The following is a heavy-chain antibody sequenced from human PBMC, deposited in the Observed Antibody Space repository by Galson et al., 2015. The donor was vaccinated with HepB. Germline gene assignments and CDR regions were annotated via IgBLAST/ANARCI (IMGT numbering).Heavy chain of an antibody. CDR3: AGGTTVVTLFDP. V-gene: IGHV4-59*01. Sequence: TLSLTCTVSGGSISSYYWSWIRQPPGKGLEWIGYIYYSGSTNYNPSLKSRVTISVDTSKNQFSLKLSSVTAADTAVYYCAGGTTVVTLFDPWGQGTLVTVSS. J-gene: IGHJ5*02. CDR1: GGSISSYY. D-gene: IGHD4-23*01. CDR2: IYYSGST.